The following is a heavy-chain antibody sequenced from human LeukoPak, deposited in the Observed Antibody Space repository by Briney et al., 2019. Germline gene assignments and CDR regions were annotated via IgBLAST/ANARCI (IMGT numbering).Heavy chain of an antibody. J-gene: IGHJ5*02. CDR3: ARMIGVGDKYFDP. V-gene: IGHV4-4*07. D-gene: IGHD3-22*01. Sequence: SETLSLTCTVSNDSFTNYYWRWIRQPAGKGLEWIGRVYPSGGANYNPSLRSRVILSADTSKNQVFLRLTSVTAADTAVYYCARMIGVGDKYFDPWGQGTPVTVSS. CDR2: VYPSGGA. CDR1: NDSFTNYY.